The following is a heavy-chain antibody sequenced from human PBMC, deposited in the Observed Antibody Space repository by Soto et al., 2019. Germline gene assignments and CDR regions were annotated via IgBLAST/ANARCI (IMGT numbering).Heavy chain of an antibody. V-gene: IGHV1-2*04. J-gene: IGHJ3*02. Sequence: QVQVVQSGAEVKKPGASVKVSCKASGYTFTGYYMHWVRQAPGQGLEWMGWINPNSGSTNYAQKFQGWVIMTRDTSISTAYMELSRLRSDDTAVYYCARGYCSGGSCYSDDAFDIWGQGTMVTVSS. CDR1: GYTFTGYY. CDR3: ARGYCSGGSCYSDDAFDI. CDR2: INPNSGST. D-gene: IGHD2-15*01.